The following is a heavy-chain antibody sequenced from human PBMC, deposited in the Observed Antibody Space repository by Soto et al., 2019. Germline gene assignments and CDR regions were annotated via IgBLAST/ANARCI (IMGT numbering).Heavy chain of an antibody. CDR2: ISWNSGSI. CDR3: AKGPTITIFGVATDAFDI. CDR1: GLTFDDYA. V-gene: IGHV3-9*01. D-gene: IGHD3-3*01. J-gene: IGHJ3*02. Sequence: GGSLRLSCAAAGLTFDDYAVHWVRQAPGKGLEWVSGISWNSGSIGYADSVKGRFTISRDNAKNSLYLQMNSLRAEDTALYYFAKGPTITIFGVATDAFDIWGQGTMVTVSS.